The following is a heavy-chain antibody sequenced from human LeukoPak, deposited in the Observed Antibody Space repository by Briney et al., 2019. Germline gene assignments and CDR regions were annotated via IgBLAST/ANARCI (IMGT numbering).Heavy chain of an antibody. D-gene: IGHD5-12*01. CDR2: INHSGST. CDR1: GGSFSGYY. J-gene: IGHJ4*02. CDR3: ASHHIEATGFDY. V-gene: IGHV4-34*01. Sequence: SETLSLTCAVYGGSFSGYYWSWIRQPPGKGLEWIGEINHSGSTNYNPSLKSRVTISVDTSKNQFSLKLSSVTAADTAVYYCASHHIEATGFDYWGQGTLVPVSS.